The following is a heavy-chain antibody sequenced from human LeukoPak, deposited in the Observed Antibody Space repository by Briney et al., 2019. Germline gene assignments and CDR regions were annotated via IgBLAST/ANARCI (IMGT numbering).Heavy chain of an antibody. D-gene: IGHD3-22*01. CDR1: GFTFSSYA. CDR2: ISGSGGST. Sequence: PGGSLRLSCAASGFTFSSYAMSLVRQAPGKGLEWVSAISGSGGSTYYADSVKGRFTISRDNSKNTLYLQMNSLRAEDTAVYYCAKTMIVVVITPIDYWGQGTLVTVSS. CDR3: AKTMIVVVITPIDY. V-gene: IGHV3-23*01. J-gene: IGHJ4*02.